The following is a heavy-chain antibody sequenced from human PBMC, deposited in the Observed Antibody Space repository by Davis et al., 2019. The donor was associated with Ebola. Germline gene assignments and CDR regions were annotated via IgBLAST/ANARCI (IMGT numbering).Heavy chain of an antibody. Sequence: GESLKISCQGSGYSFTSYWISWVRQMPGKGLEWMGRIDPSDSYTNYSPSFQGHVTISADKSVSTAYLQWSSLKASDTAMYYCASTPGIAVAGMSDYWGQGTLVTVSS. V-gene: IGHV5-10-1*01. CDR1: GYSFTSYW. CDR3: ASTPGIAVAGMSDY. J-gene: IGHJ4*02. D-gene: IGHD6-19*01. CDR2: IDPSDSYT.